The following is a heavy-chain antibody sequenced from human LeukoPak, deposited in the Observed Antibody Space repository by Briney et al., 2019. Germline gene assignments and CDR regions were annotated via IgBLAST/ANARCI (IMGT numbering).Heavy chain of an antibody. J-gene: IGHJ5*02. Sequence: PGGSLRLSCAASGFTFSSYSMNWVRQAPGKGLEWVSSISSSSSYIYYADSVKGRFTISRDNAKNSLYLQMNSLRAEDTAVYYCARVSGGIAAAPRWFDPWGQGTLVTVSS. D-gene: IGHD6-13*01. V-gene: IGHV3-21*01. CDR3: ARVSGGIAAAPRWFDP. CDR2: ISSSSSYI. CDR1: GFTFSSYS.